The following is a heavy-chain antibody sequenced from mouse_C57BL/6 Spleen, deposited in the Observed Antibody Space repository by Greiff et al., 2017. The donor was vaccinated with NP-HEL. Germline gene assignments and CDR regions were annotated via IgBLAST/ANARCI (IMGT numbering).Heavy chain of an antibody. Sequence: DVKLVESEGGLVQPGSSMKLSCTASGFTFSDYYMAWVRQVPEKGLEWVANINYDGSSTYYLDSLKSRFIISRDNAKNILYLQMSSLKSEDTATYYCARERGGSAMVKNYFDYWGQGTTLTVSS. D-gene: IGHD2-2*01. CDR3: ARERGGSAMVKNYFDY. CDR1: GFTFSDYY. V-gene: IGHV5-16*01. J-gene: IGHJ2*01. CDR2: INYDGSST.